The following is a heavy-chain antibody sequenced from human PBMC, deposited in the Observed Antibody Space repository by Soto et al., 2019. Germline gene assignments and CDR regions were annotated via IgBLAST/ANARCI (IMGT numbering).Heavy chain of an antibody. D-gene: IGHD3-10*01. CDR3: ASIPPFTMVRGVTDTFDY. CDR1: GGFISSNSYH. CDR2: IYYSGST. Sequence: PSEALCLTCAVSGGFISSNSYHWGWIRQPPGQGLEWVGSIYYSGSTYYNPSLKSRVTISVDTSKNQFSLKLSSVTAADTAVYYCASIPPFTMVRGVTDTFDYWGQGTLVTVSS. V-gene: IGHV4-39*01. J-gene: IGHJ4*02.